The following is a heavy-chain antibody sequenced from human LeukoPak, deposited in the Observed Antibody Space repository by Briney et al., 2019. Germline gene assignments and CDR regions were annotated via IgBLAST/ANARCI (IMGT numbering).Heavy chain of an antibody. D-gene: IGHD3-22*01. CDR3: ARHTPYHDNSGSALDI. CDR1: GYSFTSYW. J-gene: IGHJ3*02. V-gene: IGHV5-51*01. Sequence: GESLKISCKGPGYSFTSYWIGWVRQMPGKGLEWMGIIYPGDSDTRYSPSFQGQVTISADKSISTAYLQWSSLKASDTAMYYCARHTPYHDNSGSALDIWGQGTMVTVSS. CDR2: IYPGDSDT.